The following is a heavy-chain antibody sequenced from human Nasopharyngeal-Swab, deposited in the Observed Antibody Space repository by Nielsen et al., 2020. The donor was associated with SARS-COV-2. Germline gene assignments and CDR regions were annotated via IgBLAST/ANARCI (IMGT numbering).Heavy chain of an antibody. CDR1: EFTFSNYG. D-gene: IGHD5-24*01. CDR2: ISSSSSYI. Sequence: GESLKISCATSEFTFSNYGMNWVRQAPGKGLEWVSSISSSSSYIYYADSLKGRFTISRDNAKNSLYLQMNSLRAEDTAVYYCASLSRDGYNSWGQGTLVTVSS. J-gene: IGHJ4*02. V-gene: IGHV3-21*01. CDR3: ASLSRDGYNS.